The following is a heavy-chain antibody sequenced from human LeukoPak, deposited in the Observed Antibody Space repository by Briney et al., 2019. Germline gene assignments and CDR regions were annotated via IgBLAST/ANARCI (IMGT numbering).Heavy chain of an antibody. CDR3: ARAPIAAAKYYFDY. J-gene: IGHJ4*02. V-gene: IGHV1-46*01. Sequence: GASVKVSCKASGYSFTNYDINWVRQAPGQGLEWMGIINPSGGTTFYAQKFQGRVTMTRDTSTSTVYMELSSLRSEDTAVYYCARAPIAAAKYYFDYWGQGTLVTVSS. CDR2: INPSGGTT. CDR1: GYSFTNYD. D-gene: IGHD6-13*01.